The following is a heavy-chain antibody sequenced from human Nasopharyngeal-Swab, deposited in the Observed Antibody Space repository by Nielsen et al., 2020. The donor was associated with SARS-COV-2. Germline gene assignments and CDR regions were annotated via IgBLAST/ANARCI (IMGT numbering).Heavy chain of an antibody. V-gene: IGHV6-1*01. J-gene: IGHJ4*02. CDR2: TSYRSRWFT. Sequence: SQTLSLTRVISGDSVSNSNNSWSWIRQSPSRGLEWLGRTSYRSRWFTDYAPSVESRITINPDTSKNQLSLLVNSVTPEDTAVYYCARHISSSRAYFDSWGQGTLVTVSS. CDR1: GDSVSNSNNS. CDR3: ARHISSSRAYFDS. D-gene: IGHD6-6*01.